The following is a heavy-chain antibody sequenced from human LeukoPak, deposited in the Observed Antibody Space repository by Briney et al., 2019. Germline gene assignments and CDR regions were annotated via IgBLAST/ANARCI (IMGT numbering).Heavy chain of an antibody. J-gene: IGHJ6*03. Sequence: ASVKVSCKASGYTFTGYYMHWVRQAPGQGLEWMGWINPNSGGTNYAQKFQGRVTMTRDTSISTAYMELSRLRSDDTAVYYCARSLYYDILTGYSKAYYYYYYMDVWGKGTTVTISS. CDR3: ARSLYYDILTGYSKAYYYYYYMDV. V-gene: IGHV1-2*02. CDR1: GYTFTGYY. CDR2: INPNSGGT. D-gene: IGHD3-9*01.